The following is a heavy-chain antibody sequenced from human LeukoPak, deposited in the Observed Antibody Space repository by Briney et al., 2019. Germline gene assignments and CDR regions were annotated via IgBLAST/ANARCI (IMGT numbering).Heavy chain of an antibody. J-gene: IGHJ4*02. V-gene: IGHV4-39*01. Sequence: SETLSLTCTVSGVSISSSNSYWGWIRQPPGKGLEWIGSIYYSGNTYYNASLKSQVSISIDTSKNQFSLRLTPVTAADTAVYYYASQTGSGLFILPGGQGTLVTVSS. CDR3: ASQTGSGLFILP. CDR2: IYYSGNT. D-gene: IGHD3/OR15-3a*01. CDR1: GVSISSSNSY.